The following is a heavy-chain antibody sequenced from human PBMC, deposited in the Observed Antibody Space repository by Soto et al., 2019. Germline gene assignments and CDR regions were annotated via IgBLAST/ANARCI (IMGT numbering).Heavy chain of an antibody. D-gene: IGHD1-26*01. CDR2: IYYSGST. CDR1: GGSISSSSYY. V-gene: IGHV4-39*02. Sequence: PEETLSLTCTVSGGSISSSSYYWGWIRQPPGKGLEWIGSIYYSGSTYYNPSLKSRVTISVDTSKNHFSLKLSSVTAADTAVYYCATQEVGGSYVYTFDPWGQGTLVTVSS. J-gene: IGHJ5*02. CDR3: ATQEVGGSYVYTFDP.